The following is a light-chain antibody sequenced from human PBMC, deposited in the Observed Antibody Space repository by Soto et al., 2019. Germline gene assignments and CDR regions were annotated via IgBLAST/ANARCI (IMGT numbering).Light chain of an antibody. J-gene: IGKJ4*01. V-gene: IGKV3-11*01. CDR1: QSVSSY. Sequence: ELVLTQSPATLSLSPGERATLSCRASQSVSSYLAWYQQKSGQAPRLLIYEASNRATGIPARFSGSGSGTDFTLTISSLEPEDFAVYYCQQRSSWPSSFGGGTKVEI. CDR3: QQRSSWPSS. CDR2: EAS.